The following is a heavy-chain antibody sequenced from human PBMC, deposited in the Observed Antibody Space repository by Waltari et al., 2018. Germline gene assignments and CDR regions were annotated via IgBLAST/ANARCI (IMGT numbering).Heavy chain of an antibody. Sequence: QVQLVESGGGVVQPGGSLRLSLAASGFTFRSYGLHRVRQAPGKGLEWVAFIRYDGSNKYYADSVKGRFTISRDNSKNTLYLQMNSLRAEDTAVYYCASSAIEKVGAFDIWGQGTMVTVSS. D-gene: IGHD2-2*01. CDR1: GFTFRSYG. J-gene: IGHJ3*02. CDR2: IRYDGSNK. V-gene: IGHV3-30*02. CDR3: ASSAIEKVGAFDI.